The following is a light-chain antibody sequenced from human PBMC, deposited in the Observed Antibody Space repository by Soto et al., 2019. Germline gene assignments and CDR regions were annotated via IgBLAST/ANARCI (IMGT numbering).Light chain of an antibody. J-gene: IGLJ1*01. CDR1: TGAVTNGHY. Sequence: QADVTQEPSLPVSPGGTVTLTCGSSTGAVTNGHYPYWFQQKPGQAPRTLIYDTTNRHSWTPARFSGSLLGGKAALTLSGAQPEDEAEYYCLLSYNGPYVFGTGTKVTVL. V-gene: IGLV7-46*01. CDR2: DTT. CDR3: LLSYNGPYV.